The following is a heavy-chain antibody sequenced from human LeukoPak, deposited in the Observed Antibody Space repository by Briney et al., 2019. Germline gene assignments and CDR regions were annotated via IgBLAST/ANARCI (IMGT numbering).Heavy chain of an antibody. CDR3: ARVMRRGYYGSGDYYYYYYYMDV. V-gene: IGHV4-38-2*02. Sequence: SETLSLTCTVSGYSISSGYYWGWIRQPPGKGLEWIGSIYYSGSTYYNPSLKSRVTISVDTSKNQFSLKLSSVTAADTAVYYCARVMRRGYYGSGDYYYYYYYMDVWGKGTTVTVSS. CDR2: IYYSGST. CDR1: GYSISSGYY. J-gene: IGHJ6*03. D-gene: IGHD3-10*01.